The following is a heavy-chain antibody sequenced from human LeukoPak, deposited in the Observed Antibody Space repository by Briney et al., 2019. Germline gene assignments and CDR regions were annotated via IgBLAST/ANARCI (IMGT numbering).Heavy chain of an antibody. CDR3: AKDRSKKVVVAATSLDY. CDR1: GFSLRTCA. Sequence: GGSLRLFCGACGFSLRTCAMKWAPRARGRGRVGGSVISGSGGSTYYALSVKGRFTISRANFKNTLYLQMNNLRAEAKAVYYCAKDRSKKVVVAATSLDYWGQGILVTVSS. D-gene: IGHD2-15*01. J-gene: IGHJ4*02. CDR2: ISGSGGST. V-gene: IGHV3-23*01.